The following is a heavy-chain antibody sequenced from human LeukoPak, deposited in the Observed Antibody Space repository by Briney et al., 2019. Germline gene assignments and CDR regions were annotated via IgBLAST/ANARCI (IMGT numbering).Heavy chain of an antibody. V-gene: IGHV1-69*13. J-gene: IGHJ4*02. CDR3: ATTIPNTYYLDY. Sequence: SVKVSCKASGGTFSSYAISWVRQAPGQGLEWMGGIIPIFGTANYAQKFQGRVTITADGSTSTAYMELSSLRSEDTAVYYCATTIPNTYYLDYWGQGTLVTVSS. CDR2: IIPIFGTA. CDR1: GGTFSSYA. D-gene: IGHD1/OR15-1a*01.